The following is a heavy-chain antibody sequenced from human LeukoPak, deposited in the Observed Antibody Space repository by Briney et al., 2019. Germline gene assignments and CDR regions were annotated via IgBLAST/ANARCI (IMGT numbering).Heavy chain of an antibody. Sequence: PGGSLRLSCAASGFTFSSYWMNWARQAPGKGLEWVASINHNGNVNYYVDSVKGRFTISRDNAKNSLYLQMSNLRAEDTAVYFCARGGLDVWGQGATVTVSS. CDR1: GFTFSSYW. CDR3: ARGGLDV. J-gene: IGHJ6*02. V-gene: IGHV3-7*03. CDR2: INHNGNVN.